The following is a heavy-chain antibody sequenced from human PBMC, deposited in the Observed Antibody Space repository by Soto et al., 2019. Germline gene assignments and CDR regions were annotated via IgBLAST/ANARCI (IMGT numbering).Heavy chain of an antibody. J-gene: IGHJ3*02. CDR1: GFTVSSNY. D-gene: IGHD6-19*01. V-gene: IGHV3-53*01. CDR3: AKDFRGQWLARDGFES. CDR2: IYSGGST. Sequence: GGSLRLSCAASGFTVSSNYMSWVRQAPGKGLEWVSVIYSGGSTYYADSVKGRFTISRDNPKNTLYLQMNNLRTEDTAVYFCAKDFRGQWLARDGFESWGQGTMVTVSS.